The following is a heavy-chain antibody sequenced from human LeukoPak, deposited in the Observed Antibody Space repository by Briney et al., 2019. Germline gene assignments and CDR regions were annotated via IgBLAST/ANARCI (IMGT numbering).Heavy chain of an antibody. CDR2: IYYSGST. J-gene: IGHJ6*03. CDR3: ARVVIAAADYYYYYYMDV. D-gene: IGHD6-13*01. CDR1: GGSISSGGYY. V-gene: IGHV4-31*03. Sequence: SETLSLTCTVSGGSISSGGYYWRWIRQHPGKGLEWIGYIYYSGSTYYNPSLKSRVTISVDTSKNQFSLKLSSVTAADTAVYYCARVVIAAADYYYYYYMDVWGKGTTVTVSS.